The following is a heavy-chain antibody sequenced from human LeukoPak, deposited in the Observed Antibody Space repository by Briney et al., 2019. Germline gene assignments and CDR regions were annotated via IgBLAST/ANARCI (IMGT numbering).Heavy chain of an antibody. CDR2: INPNSGGT. V-gene: IGHV1-2*02. J-gene: IGHJ4*02. CDR1: GYTFTGYY. D-gene: IGHD1-7*01. CDR3: ARFGPTGTFDY. Sequence: SVKVSCKASGYTFTGYYMHWVRQAPGQWLEWMGWINPNSGGTHYTQKFQGGVTMTRDTSISTAYMELSRLRSDDTAVYYCARFGPTGTFDYWGQGTLVTVSS.